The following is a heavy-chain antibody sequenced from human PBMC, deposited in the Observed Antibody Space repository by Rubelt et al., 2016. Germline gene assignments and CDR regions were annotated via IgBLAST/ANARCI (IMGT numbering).Heavy chain of an antibody. CDR3: ARHSSSLEGYYGMDV. CDR2: VSHTGGT. J-gene: IGHJ6*02. D-gene: IGHD6-6*01. Sequence: GWIRQTPEKRLEWIGHVSHTGGTFYNPSLRSRVTISADTSKNQFSLKLSSVTAADTAVYYCARHSSSLEGYYGMDVWGQGTTVTVSS. V-gene: IGHV4-39*01.